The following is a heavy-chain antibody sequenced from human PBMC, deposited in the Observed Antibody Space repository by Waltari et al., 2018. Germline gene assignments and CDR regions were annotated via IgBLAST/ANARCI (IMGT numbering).Heavy chain of an antibody. J-gene: IGHJ4*02. V-gene: IGHV3-30*02. CDR1: GFTFSSYG. CDR3: AKDLPGHRAPTDY. Sequence: QVQLVESGGGVVQPGGSLRLSCAASGFTFSSYGMHWVRQAPGKGLEWVAFIRYDGSNKYYADSVKGRFTISRDNSKNTLYLQMNSLRAEDTAVYYCAKDLPGHRAPTDYWGQGTLVTVSS. CDR2: IRYDGSNK.